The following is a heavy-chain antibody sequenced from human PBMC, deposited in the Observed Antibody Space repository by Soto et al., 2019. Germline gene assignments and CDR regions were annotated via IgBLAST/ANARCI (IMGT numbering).Heavy chain of an antibody. CDR3: ARVLSGGLSSGSTGGLYHFDY. CDR2: IIPIFGTA. Sequence: GASVKVSCKASGGTFSSYAISWVRQAPGQGLEWMGGIIPIFGTANYAQKFQGRVTITADESTSTAYMELSSLRSEDTAVYYCARVLSGGLSSGSTGGLYHFDYWGQGTLVTVSS. J-gene: IGHJ4*02. CDR1: GGTFSSYA. V-gene: IGHV1-69*13. D-gene: IGHD6-19*01.